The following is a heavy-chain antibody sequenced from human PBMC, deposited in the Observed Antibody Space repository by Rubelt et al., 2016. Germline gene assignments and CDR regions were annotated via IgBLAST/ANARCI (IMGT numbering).Heavy chain of an antibody. CDR1: GFTFSSYE. CDR2: ISSSGSTT. Sequence: EVQLVESGGGLVQPGGSLRLSCAASGFTFSSYEMNWVRQAPGKGLEWGSYISSSGSTTYYADSVKGRLTISRDNAKNSLYLQMNGLRAEDTAVYYCARSDIVATITDYWGQGTLVTVSS. V-gene: IGHV3-48*03. CDR3: ARSDIVATITDY. D-gene: IGHD5-12*01. J-gene: IGHJ4*02.